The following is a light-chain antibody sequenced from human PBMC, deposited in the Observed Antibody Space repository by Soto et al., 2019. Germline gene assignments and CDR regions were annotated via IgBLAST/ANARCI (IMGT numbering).Light chain of an antibody. CDR2: EVS. Sequence: QSVLTQPASVSGSPGQSISISCTGSSSDVGAYNYVAWYQQKPGKAPKLLIYEVSYRPSGVSDRFSGSKSGHTASLTISGLQAEDEADYYCASYTSTRSLGVFGGGTQLTVL. J-gene: IGLJ2*01. CDR1: SSDVGAYNY. CDR3: ASYTSTRSLGV. V-gene: IGLV2-14*01.